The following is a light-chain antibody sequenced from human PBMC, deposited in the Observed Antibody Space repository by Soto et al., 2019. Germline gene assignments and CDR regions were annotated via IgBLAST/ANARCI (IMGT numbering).Light chain of an antibody. J-gene: IGKJ4*01. V-gene: IGKV1-5*03. CDR2: KAS. CDR1: QSLNNW. Sequence: DIHMTQSPSTLSASVGDRVTFTCRASQSLNNWLAWYQQKPVKAPKLLIYKASTLESGVPSWFSGSGSGTAFTLTISSLPPDDIATYYGQHYNGYPITFGVGTKVEIK. CDR3: QHYNGYPIT.